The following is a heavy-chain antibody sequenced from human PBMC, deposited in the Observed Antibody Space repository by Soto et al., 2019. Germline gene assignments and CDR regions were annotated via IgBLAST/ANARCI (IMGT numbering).Heavy chain of an antibody. D-gene: IGHD6-13*01. V-gene: IGHV5-51*01. CDR1: GYTFSNFW. J-gene: IGHJ4*02. CDR3: ARSPRSSPYFDY. Sequence: PGASLKISCQSSGYTFSNFWIGWVRQLPGKGLEWMGIIYPGDHETRYSPSFHGKVTIPADRSINTAYLQWNSLEASDTAFYFCARSPRSSPYFDYWGQGALVTVSS. CDR2: IYPGDHET.